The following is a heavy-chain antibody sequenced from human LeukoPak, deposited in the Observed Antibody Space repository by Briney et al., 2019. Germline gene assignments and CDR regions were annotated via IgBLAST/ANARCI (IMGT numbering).Heavy chain of an antibody. Sequence: SVKVSCKASGGTFSSYAISWVRQAPGQGLEWMGGIIPIFGTANYAQKFQGRVTMTRDMSTSTVYMELSSLRSEDTAVYYCARGVVYGYYYYYMDVWGKGTTVTVSS. CDR2: IIPIFGTA. CDR3: ARGVVYGYYYYYMDV. V-gene: IGHV1-69*05. CDR1: GGTFSSYA. D-gene: IGHD5/OR15-5a*01. J-gene: IGHJ6*03.